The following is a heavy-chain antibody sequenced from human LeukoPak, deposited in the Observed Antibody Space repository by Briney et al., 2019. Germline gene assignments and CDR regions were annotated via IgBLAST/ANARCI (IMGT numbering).Heavy chain of an antibody. CDR1: GFTFSSYG. CDR3: AKDVYGSGN. Sequence: GRSLRLSCAASGFTFSSYGMHWVRQAPGKGLEWVAVISYDGSNKYYADSVKGRFTISRGNSKNTLYLQMNSLRAEDTAVYYCAKDVYGSGNWGQGTLVTVSS. V-gene: IGHV3-30*18. CDR2: ISYDGSNK. D-gene: IGHD3-10*01. J-gene: IGHJ4*02.